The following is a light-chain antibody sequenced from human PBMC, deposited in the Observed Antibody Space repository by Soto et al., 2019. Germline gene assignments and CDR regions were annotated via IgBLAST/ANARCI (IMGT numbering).Light chain of an antibody. Sequence: QSVLTQPASVSGSPGQSITISCTGTSSDVGGCNYVSWYQQHPGKAPKLMIYDDDKRPSGIPDRFSGSKSGTSATLGITGFQTGDEADYYCGSWDSSLSAYVFGTGTKVTVL. CDR2: DDD. CDR3: GSWDSSLSAYV. J-gene: IGLJ1*01. V-gene: IGLV1-51*01. CDR1: SSDVGGCNY.